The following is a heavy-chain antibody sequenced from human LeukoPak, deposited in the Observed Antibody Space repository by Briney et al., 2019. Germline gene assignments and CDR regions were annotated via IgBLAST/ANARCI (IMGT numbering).Heavy chain of an antibody. Sequence: PGGSLRLSCAASGFTFSSYWMHWVRQAPGKGLEWVSYISTSGSTIYYADSLKGRFTISRDNAKNSLYLQMNSLRAEDTAVYYCARAKRGYSYGYYHYFDYWGQGTLVTVSS. CDR1: GFTFSSYW. D-gene: IGHD5-18*01. CDR3: ARAKRGYSYGYYHYFDY. V-gene: IGHV3-48*04. J-gene: IGHJ4*02. CDR2: ISTSGSTI.